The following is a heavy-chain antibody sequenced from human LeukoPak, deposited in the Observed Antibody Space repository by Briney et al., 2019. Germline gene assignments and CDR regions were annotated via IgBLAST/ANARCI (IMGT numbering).Heavy chain of an antibody. J-gene: IGHJ4*02. CDR1: GFTFSSYA. D-gene: IGHD3-9*01. CDR3: AKPGAYYDIFTGDFDY. Sequence: GGSLRLSCAASGFTFSSYAICWVREAPGEGLEWVSAISGSVGSTYYADYVKGRFTSSRDNSKNTLYLQMIELRAEDTAVYYCAKPGAYYDIFTGDFDYWGQGTLVTVSS. CDR2: ISGSVGST. V-gene: IGHV3-23*01.